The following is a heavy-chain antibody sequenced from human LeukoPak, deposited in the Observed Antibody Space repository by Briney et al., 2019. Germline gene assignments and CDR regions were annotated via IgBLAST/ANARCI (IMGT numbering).Heavy chain of an antibody. V-gene: IGHV3-23*01. CDR1: GFTFSNYA. J-gene: IGHJ4*02. CDR3: AKDQGSGSGYYSWGYFDY. D-gene: IGHD3-10*01. Sequence: GGSLRLSCAASGFTFSNYAMSWVRQAPRKGLEWVSGISGSGDNTYYADSVKGRFTVSRDNSKNTLYLQMNSLRAEDTAVYYCAKDQGSGSGYYSWGYFDYWGQGTLVTVSS. CDR2: ISGSGDNT.